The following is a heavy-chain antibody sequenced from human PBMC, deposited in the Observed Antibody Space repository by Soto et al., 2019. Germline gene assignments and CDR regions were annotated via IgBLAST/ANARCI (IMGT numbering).Heavy chain of an antibody. V-gene: IGHV1-18*01. Sequence: QAHQVQSGPEVKKPGASVKVSCKGSGYIFTSYGIAWVRQAPGQGLEWMGWISAHNGNTEYAQKSQGRVTVTRDTSTSTAYLELRSLRSDDTALYYCARGRYGDYWGQGALVTVSS. J-gene: IGHJ4*02. CDR1: GYIFTSYG. CDR3: ARGRYGDY. CDR2: ISAHNGNT. D-gene: IGHD4-17*01.